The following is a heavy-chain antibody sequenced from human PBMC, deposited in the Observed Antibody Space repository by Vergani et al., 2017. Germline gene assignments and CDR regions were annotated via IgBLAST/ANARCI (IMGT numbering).Heavy chain of an antibody. Sequence: EVQLLESGGGLVQPGGSLRLSCAASGFTFSSYAMSWVRQAPGKGLEWVSAISGSGGSTYYADSVKGRFTISRDNSKNTLYLQMNSLRAEDTAVYYCAKDFXEFWSSITPPDYYYYMDVWGKGTTVTVSS. CDR1: GFTFSSYA. J-gene: IGHJ6*03. CDR2: ISGSGGST. D-gene: IGHD3-3*01. CDR3: AKDFXEFWSSITPPDYYYYMDV. V-gene: IGHV3-23*01.